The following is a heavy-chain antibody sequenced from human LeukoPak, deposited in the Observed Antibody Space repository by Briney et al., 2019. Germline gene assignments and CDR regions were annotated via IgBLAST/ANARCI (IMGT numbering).Heavy chain of an antibody. D-gene: IGHD1-1*01. CDR2: IQQNEIEQ. CDR1: GFTFRDFW. CDR3: ARDRDGKDL. J-gene: IGHJ5*02. V-gene: IGHV3-7*03. Sequence: GGPLRLSCAPSGFTFRDFWMSWVRQAPGKGLEWVANIQQNEIEQHSVEGRFTISRDNVNSLLYLRINSLRCDDTAMYYCARDRDGKDLWGQGTLVTVSS.